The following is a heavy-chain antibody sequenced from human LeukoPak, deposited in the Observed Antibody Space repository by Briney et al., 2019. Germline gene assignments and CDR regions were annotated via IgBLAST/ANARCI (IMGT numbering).Heavy chain of an antibody. V-gene: IGHV3-23*01. J-gene: IGHJ3*01. CDR1: GFTFSSYA. CDR3: AKDPGPIAAAGTPT. D-gene: IGHD6-13*01. CDR2: ISGSGDST. Sequence: GGSLRLSCAASGFTFSSYAMSWVRQAPGKGLEWVSAISGSGDSTYYADSVKGRFTISRDNSKNTLYLQMDSLRAEDTAVYYCAKDPGPIAAAGTPTWGQGTMVTVSS.